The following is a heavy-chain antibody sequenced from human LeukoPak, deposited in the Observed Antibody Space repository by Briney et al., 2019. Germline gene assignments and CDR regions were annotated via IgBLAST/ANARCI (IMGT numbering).Heavy chain of an antibody. D-gene: IGHD1-26*01. CDR2: IGSRSSHI. CDR1: GFTFSSYS. Sequence: GGSLRLPCAASGFTFSSYSMNWVRQTPGKGLEWVSSIGSRSSHIYYADSVKGRFTISRDNAKNSLYLQMNSLRAEDTAVYYCGRVGSGGTREDTLDIWGQGTMVTVSS. J-gene: IGHJ3*02. CDR3: GRVGSGGTREDTLDI. V-gene: IGHV3-21*01.